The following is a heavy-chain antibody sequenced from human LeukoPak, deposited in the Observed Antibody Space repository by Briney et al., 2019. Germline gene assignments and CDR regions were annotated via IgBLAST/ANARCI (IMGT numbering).Heavy chain of an antibody. Sequence: GGSLRLSCTGSGFTFGDHAMSWVRQAPGKGLEWVGFIRSKAYRGTTEYAASVKGRFSISRDDSASIAYLQMNSLKTEDTAVYFCARGPIQLGTQTAREVGAKGPTVPFS. V-gene: IGHV3-49*04. CDR3: ARGPIQLGTQTAREV. J-gene: IGHJ6*03. D-gene: IGHD5-24*01. CDR1: GFTFGDHA. CDR2: IRSKAYRGTT.